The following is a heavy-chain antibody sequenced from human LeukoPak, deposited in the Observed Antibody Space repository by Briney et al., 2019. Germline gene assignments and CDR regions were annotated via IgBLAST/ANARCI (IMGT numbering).Heavy chain of an antibody. CDR1: AGSISSSRSY. CDR2: IYYSGNT. Sequence: SETLSLTCTVPAGSISSSRSYWGWIRQPPGKGLEWIGTIYYSGNTYYNPSLKSRVTISVDTSKNQFSLKLSSVTPADTAVYYCARHWVYSSSHFDYWVQGTLVTVSS. D-gene: IGHD6-6*01. J-gene: IGHJ4*02. CDR3: ARHWVYSSSHFDY. V-gene: IGHV4-39*01.